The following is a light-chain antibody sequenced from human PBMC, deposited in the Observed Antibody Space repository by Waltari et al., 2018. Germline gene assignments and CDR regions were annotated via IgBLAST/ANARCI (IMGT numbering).Light chain of an antibody. Sequence: DIVMTQSPDSLAVSLGERATINCKSSQSVLYNSNNKNYLAWFQQKPGQPPKLLIYWASTRESGVPDRFSGSGSGTEFTLTISSLQAEDVSVYYCHQYYTTPYTFGQGTKLEIK. CDR3: HQYYTTPYT. J-gene: IGKJ2*01. CDR2: WAS. CDR1: QSVLYNSNNKNY. V-gene: IGKV4-1*01.